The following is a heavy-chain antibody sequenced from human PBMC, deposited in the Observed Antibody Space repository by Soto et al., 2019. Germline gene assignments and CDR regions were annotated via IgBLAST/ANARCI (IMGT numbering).Heavy chain of an antibody. J-gene: IGHJ6*02. CDR1: GFTFSSYA. CDR3: AKGDIVVVPAAMSRYYYGMDV. Sequence: GGSLRLSCAASGFTFSSYAMSWVRQAPGKGLEWVSAISGSGGSTYYADSVKGRFPISRDNSKNTLYLQMNSLRAEDTAVYYCAKGDIVVVPAAMSRYYYGMDVWGQGTTVTVSS. V-gene: IGHV3-23*01. CDR2: ISGSGGST. D-gene: IGHD2-2*01.